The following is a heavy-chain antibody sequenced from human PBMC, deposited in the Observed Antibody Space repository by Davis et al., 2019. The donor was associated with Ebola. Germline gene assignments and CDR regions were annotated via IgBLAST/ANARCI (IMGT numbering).Heavy chain of an antibody. V-gene: IGHV1-69*06. J-gene: IGHJ4*02. Sequence: SVKVSCKASGGTFSSYAISWVRQAPGQGLEWMGGIIPIFGTANYAQKFQGRVTIIADKSTSTAYMELSSLRSEDTAVYYCAREGAYCSSTSCYVDYWGQGTLVTVSS. CDR2: IIPIFGTA. CDR1: GGTFSSYA. D-gene: IGHD2-2*01. CDR3: AREGAYCSSTSCYVDY.